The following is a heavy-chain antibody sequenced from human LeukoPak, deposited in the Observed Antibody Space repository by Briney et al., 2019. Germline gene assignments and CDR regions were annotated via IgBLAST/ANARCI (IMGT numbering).Heavy chain of an antibody. Sequence: TGGSLRLSCAASGFTFSSYGMHWVRQAPGKGLEWVAVISYDGSNKYYADSVKGRFTISRDNSKNTLYLRMNSLRAEDTAVYYCATIVVVTAIRGALDYWGQGTLVTVSS. J-gene: IGHJ4*02. D-gene: IGHD2-21*02. V-gene: IGHV3-30*03. CDR3: ATIVVVTAIRGALDY. CDR2: ISYDGSNK. CDR1: GFTFSSYG.